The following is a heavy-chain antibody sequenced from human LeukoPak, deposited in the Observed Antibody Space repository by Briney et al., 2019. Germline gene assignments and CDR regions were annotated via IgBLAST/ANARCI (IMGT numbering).Heavy chain of an antibody. Sequence: GGSLRLSCAASGFTFSSYWMTWVRQAPGKGLEWVANIKQDGSEKYYVDSVKGRFTISRDNAKNSLYPQMNSLRAEDTAVYYCARASYSPNWFDPWGQGTLVTVSS. CDR1: GFTFSSYW. D-gene: IGHD3-10*01. J-gene: IGHJ5*02. CDR2: IKQDGSEK. CDR3: ARASYSPNWFDP. V-gene: IGHV3-7*01.